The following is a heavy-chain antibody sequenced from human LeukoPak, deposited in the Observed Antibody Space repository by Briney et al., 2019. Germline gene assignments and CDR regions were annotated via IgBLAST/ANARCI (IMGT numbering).Heavy chain of an antibody. D-gene: IGHD2-2*02. CDR3: TRDPSALGYCSSTSCYTGGY. V-gene: IGHV3-49*04. J-gene: IGHJ4*02. Sequence: GGSLRLXCTASGFTFGDYAMSWVRQAPGKGLEWVGFIRSKAYGVTTEYAASVKGRFTISRDDSKSIAYLQMNSLKTEDTAVYYCTRDPSALGYCSSTSCYTGGYWGQGTLVTVSS. CDR2: IRSKAYGVTT. CDR1: GFTFGDYA.